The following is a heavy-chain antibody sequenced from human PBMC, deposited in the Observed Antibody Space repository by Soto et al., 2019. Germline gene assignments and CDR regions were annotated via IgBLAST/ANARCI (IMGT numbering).Heavy chain of an antibody. CDR3: ARQAGYYDSSGYHL. J-gene: IGHJ5*02. V-gene: IGHV4-39*01. CDR1: GGSISSSSYY. Sequence: QLQLQESGPGLEKPSETLSLTCTVSGGSISSSSYYWGWIRQPPGKGLEWIGSIYYSGSTYYNPSLKSRVTISVDTSKNQFSLKLSSVTAADTAVYYCARQAGYYDSSGYHLWGQGTLVTVSS. D-gene: IGHD3-22*01. CDR2: IYYSGST.